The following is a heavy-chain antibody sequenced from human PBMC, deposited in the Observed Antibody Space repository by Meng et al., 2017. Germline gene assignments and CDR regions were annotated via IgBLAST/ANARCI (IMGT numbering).Heavy chain of an antibody. J-gene: IGHJ4*02. CDR2: INDNEST. CDR1: GGSFVGYY. V-gene: IGHV4-34*01. CDR3: ARVPGGIGAADY. D-gene: IGHD4/OR15-4a*01. Sequence: VQLPQCGAGFRSPSGPLSLSCAVYGGSFVGYYWSWIRQPPGKGLEWIGEINDNESTNPNPSLKGRVTISGDTSKNQFSLKLSSVTAADTAVYYCARVPGGIGAADYWGQGTLVTVSS.